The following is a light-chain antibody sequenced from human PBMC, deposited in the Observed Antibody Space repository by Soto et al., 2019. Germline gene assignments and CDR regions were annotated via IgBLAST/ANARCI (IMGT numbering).Light chain of an antibody. V-gene: IGKV3-11*01. CDR1: QNVRSY. Sequence: EIVLTQSPATLSLSPGERATLSCRASQNVRSYLAWYQQKPGQAPRLLIHDAISRATGIPARFSGSGSGTDFTLTISSLEPEDFAVYYCQQRTHWPTSTFGQGTRLEIK. CDR2: DAI. J-gene: IGKJ5*01. CDR3: QQRTHWPTST.